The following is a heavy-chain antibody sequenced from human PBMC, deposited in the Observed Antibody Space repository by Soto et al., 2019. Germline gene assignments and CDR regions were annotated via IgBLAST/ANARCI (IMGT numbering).Heavy chain of an antibody. Sequence: SETLSLTCTVSGGSISSSSYYWGWIRQHPGKGLEWIGYFYNSGSTYYRPSLRSRVTISVDTSKNQFSLRLSGVTAADTAVYYCARCGVGERSPVVGGPLDYFFDYWGQGALVTVSS. CDR1: GGSISSSSYY. CDR3: ARCGVGERSPVVGGPLDYFFDY. D-gene: IGHD3-22*01. CDR2: FYNSGST. V-gene: IGHV4-31*03. J-gene: IGHJ4*02.